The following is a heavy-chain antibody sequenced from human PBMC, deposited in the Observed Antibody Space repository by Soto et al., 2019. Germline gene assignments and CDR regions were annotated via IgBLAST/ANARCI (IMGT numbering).Heavy chain of an antibody. CDR2: INGDGSST. CDR1: GFTFSSYW. J-gene: IGHJ4*02. Sequence: EVQLVESGGGLVQPGGSLRLSCAASGFTFSSYWMHWVRQAPGTGLVWVSRINGDGSSTTYADSVKGRFAISRDNAKNTLYLQVNNLRAEDTAVYYCARGGYSDYARGLDYWGQGTLVTVSS. CDR3: ARGGYSDYARGLDY. D-gene: IGHD4-17*01. V-gene: IGHV3-74*03.